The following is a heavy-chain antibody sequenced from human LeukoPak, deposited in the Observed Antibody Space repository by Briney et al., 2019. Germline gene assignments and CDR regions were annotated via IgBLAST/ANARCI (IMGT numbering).Heavy chain of an antibody. J-gene: IGHJ4*02. D-gene: IGHD3-22*01. CDR2: IKQDGSEK. V-gene: IGHV3-7*01. CDR1: GFTFSSYW. CDR3: ARAPLSRYYYDSSGYYGY. Sequence: GGSLRLSCAASGFTFSSYWVSWVRQAPGKGLEWVANIKQDGSEKYYVDSVKGRFTISRDNAKNSLYLQMNSLRAEDTAVYYCARAPLSRYYYDSSGYYGYWGQGTLVTVSS.